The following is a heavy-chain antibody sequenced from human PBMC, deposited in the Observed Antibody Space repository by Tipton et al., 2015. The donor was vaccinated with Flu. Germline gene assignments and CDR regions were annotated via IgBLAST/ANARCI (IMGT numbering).Heavy chain of an antibody. J-gene: IGHJ4*02. CDR1: GYSISSGYY. CDR2: IYHSGST. CDR3: ATRAYSSGWYMYFDY. D-gene: IGHD6-19*01. V-gene: IGHV4-38-2*02. Sequence: TLSLTCTVSGYSISSGYYWGWIRQPPGKGLEWIGSIYHSGSTYYNPSLKSRVTISVDTSKNQFSLKLNSVTAADTAVYYCATRAYSSGWYMYFDYWGQGTLVTVSS.